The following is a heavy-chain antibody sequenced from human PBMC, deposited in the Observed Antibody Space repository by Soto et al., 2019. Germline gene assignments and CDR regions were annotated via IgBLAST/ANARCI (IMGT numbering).Heavy chain of an antibody. CDR1: GFTVSTDW. Sequence: EVQLVESGGGLVQPGGSLRLSCAASGFTVSTDWMYWVRKAPGKGLEWVSLIKSGGNTYYADSVEGRFTISRDNSKNTVFLQMNSLRAEDTAVYYCVRENYYYGMDVWGQGTTVTVSS. J-gene: IGHJ6*02. CDR2: IKSGGNT. CDR3: VRENYYYGMDV. V-gene: IGHV3-66*01.